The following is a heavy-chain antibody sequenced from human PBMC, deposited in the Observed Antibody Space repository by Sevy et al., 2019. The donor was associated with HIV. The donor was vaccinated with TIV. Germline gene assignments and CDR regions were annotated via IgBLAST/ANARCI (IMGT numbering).Heavy chain of an antibody. V-gene: IGHV3-15*01. J-gene: IGHJ6*02. Sequence: GGSLRLSCAASGFTFSYAWMSWVRQAPGKGLEWLGRIKSKADGGTTDYAAPVIGRFTISRDDSKNTLYLQMNSLKTEDTAVYYCSTDPIIVLLVTDGMDVWGQGTTVTVSS. CDR1: GFTFSYAW. CDR3: STDPIIVLLVTDGMDV. CDR2: IKSKADGGTT. D-gene: IGHD2-21*02.